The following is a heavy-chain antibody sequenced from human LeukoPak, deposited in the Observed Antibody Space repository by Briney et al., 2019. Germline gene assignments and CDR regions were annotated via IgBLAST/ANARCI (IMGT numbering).Heavy chain of an antibody. Sequence: GGSLRLSCAASRFTFIGYTMNWVRQAPGKGLEWVSSISSRSTYIYYADSVKGRFTISRDNAKNSLYLQMNSLRAADTAVYYCAREESGSSGWYDYWGQGTLVTVSS. CDR2: ISSRSTYI. CDR3: AREESGSSGWYDY. D-gene: IGHD6-19*01. J-gene: IGHJ4*02. CDR1: RFTFIGYT. V-gene: IGHV3-21*01.